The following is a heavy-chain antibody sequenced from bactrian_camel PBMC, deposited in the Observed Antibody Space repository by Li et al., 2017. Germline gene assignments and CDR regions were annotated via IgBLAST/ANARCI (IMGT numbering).Heavy chain of an antibody. CDR2: ISFTNIG. V-gene: IGHV3S53*01. CDR1: GRIRTEYC. CDR3: AAGRPRPTRSLIFYEYTS. D-gene: IGHD8*01. Sequence: VQLVESGGGSVQSGGSLGLSCVASGRIRTEYCMAWFRQAPGREREGVASISFTNIGIYADSVKGRFTISKDNALNTLYLQMDSLKPEDSAMYYCAAGRPRPTRSLIFYEYTSRGQGTQVTVS. J-gene: IGHJ4*01.